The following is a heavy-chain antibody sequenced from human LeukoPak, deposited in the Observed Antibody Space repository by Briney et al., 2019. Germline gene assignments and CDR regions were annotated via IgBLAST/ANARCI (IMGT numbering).Heavy chain of an antibody. D-gene: IGHD6-13*01. CDR3: ARVRASSWYYFDY. CDR1: GGTFSSYA. CDR2: IIPIFGTA. Sequence: SVKVSCKASGGTFSSYAISWVRQAPGQGLEWVGGIIPIFGTANYAQKFQGRVTITADKSTSTAYMELSSLRSEDTAVYYCARVRASSWYYFDYWGQGTLVTVSS. J-gene: IGHJ4*02. V-gene: IGHV1-69*06.